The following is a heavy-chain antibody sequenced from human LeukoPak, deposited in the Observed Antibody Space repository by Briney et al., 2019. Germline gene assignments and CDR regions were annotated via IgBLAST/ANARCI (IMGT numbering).Heavy chain of an antibody. V-gene: IGHV5-51*01. J-gene: IGHJ4*02. Sequence: GEPLKISCTGSGYSFTTYWIGWVRHMPGKGLEWMGIIYPDDSDASYSPSSQGQVTISADKSISTAYLQWSSLKASDTAMYYCARHLGIQLWSHSLDYWGQGTLVTVSS. CDR1: GYSFTTYW. CDR3: ARHLGIQLWSHSLDY. D-gene: IGHD5-18*01. CDR2: IYPDDSDA.